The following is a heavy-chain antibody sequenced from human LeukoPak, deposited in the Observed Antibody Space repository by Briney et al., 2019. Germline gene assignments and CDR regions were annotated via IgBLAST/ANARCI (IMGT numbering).Heavy chain of an antibody. Sequence: GGSLRLSCAASGFTFSSYSMSWVRQAPGKGLEWISYISSSGNTIYYAASVKGRFTISRDNSKNTLYLQMNSLRAEDTAVYYCAKGGNDFWSAYYFWGQGTLVTVSS. D-gene: IGHD3-3*01. CDR3: AKGGNDFWSAYYF. J-gene: IGHJ4*02. V-gene: IGHV3-48*01. CDR2: ISSSGNTI. CDR1: GFTFSSYS.